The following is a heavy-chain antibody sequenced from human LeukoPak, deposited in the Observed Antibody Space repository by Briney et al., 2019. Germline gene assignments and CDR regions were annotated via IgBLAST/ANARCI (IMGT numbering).Heavy chain of an antibody. D-gene: IGHD1-26*01. CDR2: IYSGGST. V-gene: IGHV3-66*01. Sequence: GGSLRLSCAASGFTVSSNYMSWVRQAPGKGLEWVSVIYSGGSTYYADSVKGRFTISRDNSKNTLYLQMNSLRAEDTAVYYCARGPSGSYYGRDNDAFDIWGQGTMVTVSS. CDR1: GFTVSSNY. J-gene: IGHJ3*02. CDR3: ARGPSGSYYGRDNDAFDI.